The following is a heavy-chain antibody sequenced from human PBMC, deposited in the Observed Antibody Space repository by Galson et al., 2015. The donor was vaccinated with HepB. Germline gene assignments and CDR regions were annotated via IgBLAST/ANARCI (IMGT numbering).Heavy chain of an antibody. CDR1: GFTFSSYG. D-gene: IGHD6-13*01. Sequence: SLRLSCAASGFTFSSYGMHWVRQAPGKGLEWVAVIWYDGSSKYYADSVKGRFTISRDNSKNTLYLQMNSLRAEDTAVYYCARESIAAAGTGYYYYGMDVWGQGTTVTVSS. CDR2: IWYDGSSK. CDR3: ARESIAAAGTGYYYYGMDV. V-gene: IGHV3-33*01. J-gene: IGHJ6*02.